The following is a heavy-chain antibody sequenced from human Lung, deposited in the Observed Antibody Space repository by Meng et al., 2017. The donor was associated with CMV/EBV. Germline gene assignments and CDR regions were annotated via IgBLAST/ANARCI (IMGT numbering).Heavy chain of an antibody. D-gene: IGHD5-18*01. J-gene: IGHJ5*02. Sequence: GFPFRSYALGWVRQAPGKGLEWVSSISGSVGNTYYADSVKGRFTISRDNSGDTLYMQMSSLRAEDTAVYYCAREEAMVGYYTNWFDAWGQGALVTVSS. CDR2: ISGSVGNT. CDR3: AREEAMVGYYTNWFDA. CDR1: GFPFRSYA. V-gene: IGHV3-23*01.